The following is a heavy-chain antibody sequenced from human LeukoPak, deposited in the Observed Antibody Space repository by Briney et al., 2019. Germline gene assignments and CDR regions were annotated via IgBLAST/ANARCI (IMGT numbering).Heavy chain of an antibody. J-gene: IGHJ4*02. CDR3: AREFGHNRWYFDY. CDR2: VSADGRTQ. Sequence: KSGGSLRLSCAASGLNVSTNYMSWVRQAPGKGLEWVTVVSADGRTQLYSDSVKGRFTISRDNSLNTLHPQMNSLRTEDTAVYYCAREFGHNRWYFDYWGQGALVTVSS. V-gene: IGHV3-30*03. D-gene: IGHD5-24*01. CDR1: GLNVSTNY.